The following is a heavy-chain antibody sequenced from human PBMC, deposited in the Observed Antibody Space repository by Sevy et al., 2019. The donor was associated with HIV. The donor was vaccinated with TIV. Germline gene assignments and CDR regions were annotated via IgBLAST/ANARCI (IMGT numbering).Heavy chain of an antibody. CDR1: GGSISSYY. V-gene: IGHV4-59*01. CDR3: ARDSTYWSSTSCYGEGFDP. J-gene: IGHJ5*02. CDR2: IYYSGST. Sequence: SETLSLTCTVSGGSISSYYWSWIRQPPGKGLEWIGYIYYSGSTNYNPSLKSRVTISVDTSKNQFSLKLSSVTAADTAVYYCARDSTYWSSTSCYGEGFDPWGQGTLVTVSS. D-gene: IGHD2-2*01.